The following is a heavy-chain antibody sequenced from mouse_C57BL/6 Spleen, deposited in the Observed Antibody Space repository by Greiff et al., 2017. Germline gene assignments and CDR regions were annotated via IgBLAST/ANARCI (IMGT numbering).Heavy chain of an antibody. CDR1: GYTFTSYW. CDR3: ATPIYDGYLDY. D-gene: IGHD2-3*01. J-gene: IGHJ2*01. CDR2: IHPNSGST. Sequence: VQLQPPGAELVKPGASVKLSCKASGYTFTSYWMHWVKQRPGQGLERIGMIHPNSGSTNYNEKFKSKATLTVDKSSSTAYMQLSSLTSEDSAVYYCATPIYDGYLDYWGQGTTLTASP. V-gene: IGHV1-64*01.